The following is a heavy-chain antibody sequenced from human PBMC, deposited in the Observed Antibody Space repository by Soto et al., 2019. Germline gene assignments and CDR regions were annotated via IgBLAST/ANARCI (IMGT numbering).Heavy chain of an antibody. Sequence: QVQLVQSGAEVQKPGASVKISCKASGYTFINFFIHWVRQAPGQGLEWVGIINPSGGATTYPQKFQGRVTMTRDTSTSTVYMDVSSLRFDDTAVYYCARSHCSGGSCYLGAFDIWGQATMVTVSS. V-gene: IGHV1-46*01. CDR2: INPSGGAT. J-gene: IGHJ3*02. CDR3: ARSHCSGGSCYLGAFDI. CDR1: GYTFINFF. D-gene: IGHD2-15*01.